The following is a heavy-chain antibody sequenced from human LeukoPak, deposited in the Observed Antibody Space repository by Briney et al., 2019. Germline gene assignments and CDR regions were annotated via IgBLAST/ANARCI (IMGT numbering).Heavy chain of an antibody. J-gene: IGHJ6*03. Sequence: ASVKVSCKASGYTFTSYCMHWVRQAPGQGLEWMGIINPSGGSTSYAQKFQGRVTMTRDMSTSTVYMELSSLRSEDTAVYYCALGYCSSTSCYAAGYYYMDVWGKGTTVTVSS. V-gene: IGHV1-46*01. D-gene: IGHD2-2*01. CDR2: INPSGGST. CDR1: GYTFTSYC. CDR3: ALGYCSSTSCYAAGYYYMDV.